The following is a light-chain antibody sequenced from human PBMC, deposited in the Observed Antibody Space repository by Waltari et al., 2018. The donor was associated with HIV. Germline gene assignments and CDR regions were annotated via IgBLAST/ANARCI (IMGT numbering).Light chain of an antibody. V-gene: IGKV2-28*01. CDR2: LCS. Sequence: DIVMTQSPLSLSVTPGEPASISCRPSQSLLKSNGYIYLDWYLQKPGQSPQLLIYLCSNRASGVPDRFSGSGSATDFTLKISRVEPEDVGIYYCMQGLEVPLTFGGGTRVEI. CDR3: MQGLEVPLT. CDR1: QSLLKSNGYIY. J-gene: IGKJ4*01.